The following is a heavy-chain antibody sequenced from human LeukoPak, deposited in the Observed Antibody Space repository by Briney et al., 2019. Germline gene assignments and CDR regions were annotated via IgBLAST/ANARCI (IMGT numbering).Heavy chain of an antibody. CDR2: ISSSSSYI. CDR3: AKAGCSSASCAIDY. D-gene: IGHD2-2*01. Sequence: GGSLRLSCAASGFTFSSYSMNWVRQAPGKGLEWVSSISSSSSYIYHADSVKGRFTISRDNAKNSRYLQMNSLRAEDTAIYYCAKAGCSSASCAIDYWGQGTLVTVSS. V-gene: IGHV3-21*01. CDR1: GFTFSSYS. J-gene: IGHJ4*02.